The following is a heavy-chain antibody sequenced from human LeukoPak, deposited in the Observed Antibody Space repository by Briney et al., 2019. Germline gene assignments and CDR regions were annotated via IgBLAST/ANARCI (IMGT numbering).Heavy chain of an antibody. Sequence: GGSLRLSCAASGFTFSSYAMSWVRQAPGKGLEWVSAISGSGGSTYYADSVKGRFTTSRDNSKNTLYLQMNSLRAEDMAVYYCARALVVPAAMSLYPNYYGMDVWGQGTTVTVSS. D-gene: IGHD2-2*01. CDR2: ISGSGGST. J-gene: IGHJ6*02. CDR3: ARALVVPAAMSLYPNYYGMDV. V-gene: IGHV3-23*01. CDR1: GFTFSSYA.